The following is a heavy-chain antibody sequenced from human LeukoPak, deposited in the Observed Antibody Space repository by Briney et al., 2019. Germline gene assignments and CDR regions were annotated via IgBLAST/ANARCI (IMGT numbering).Heavy chain of an antibody. CDR2: MNPNSGNT. CDR1: GYTFTSYD. V-gene: IGHV1-8*03. Sequence: ASVKVSCKASGYTFTSYDINWVRQATGQGLEWMGWMNPNSGNTGYAQKFQGRVTITRNTSISTAYMELSSLRSEDTAVYYCARGPALPRSPNWFDPWGQGTLVTVSS. J-gene: IGHJ5*02. CDR3: ARGPALPRSPNWFDP.